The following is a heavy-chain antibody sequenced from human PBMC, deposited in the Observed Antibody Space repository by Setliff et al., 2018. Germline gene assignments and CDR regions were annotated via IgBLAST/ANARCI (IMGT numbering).Heavy chain of an antibody. Sequence: PGGSLRLSCAASGFTFRSYSMKWVRQAPGKGLEWVSRINSDGSSTTYADSVKGRFTISRDNAKNTLYLQMNCLRAEDTAVYFCTRVWSMVSDSYYFYMDVWGKGTTVTVSS. CDR1: GFTFRSYS. V-gene: IGHV3-74*01. CDR3: TRVWSMVSDSYYFYMDV. CDR2: INSDGSST. D-gene: IGHD2-8*02. J-gene: IGHJ6*03.